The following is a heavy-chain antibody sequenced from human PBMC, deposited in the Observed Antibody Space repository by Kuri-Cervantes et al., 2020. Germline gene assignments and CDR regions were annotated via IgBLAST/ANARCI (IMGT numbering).Heavy chain of an antibody. CDR2: IYHSGST. V-gene: IGHV4-30-2*01. J-gene: IGHJ3*02. Sequence: SETLSLTCAVSGGSISSGGYSWSWIRQPPGNGLEWIGYIYHSGSTYYNPSLKSRVTISVDRSKNQFSLKLSSVTAAATAVYYCARGVVVAATAFDIWGQGTMVTVSS. CDR1: GGSISSGGYS. D-gene: IGHD2-15*01. CDR3: ARGVVVAATAFDI.